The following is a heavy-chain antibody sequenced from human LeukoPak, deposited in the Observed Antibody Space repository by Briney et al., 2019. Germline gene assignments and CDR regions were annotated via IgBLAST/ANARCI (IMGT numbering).Heavy chain of an antibody. CDR2: INHSGST. J-gene: IGHJ4*02. Sequence: SETLSLTCAVYGGSFSGYYWSWIRQPPGKGLEWIGEINHSGSTNYNPSLKSRVTISVDTSKNQFSLKLSSVTAADTAVYYCARASRYYYDSSGSHGDYWGPGTLVTVSS. CDR3: ARASRYYYDSSGSHGDY. V-gene: IGHV4-34*01. CDR1: GGSFSGYY. D-gene: IGHD3-22*01.